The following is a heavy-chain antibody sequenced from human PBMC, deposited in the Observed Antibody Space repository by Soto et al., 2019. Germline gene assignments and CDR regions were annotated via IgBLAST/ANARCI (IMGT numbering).Heavy chain of an antibody. J-gene: IGHJ3*02. Sequence: QVQLVQSGAEVKKPGSSVKVSCKASGGTFSSYTISWVRQAPGQGLEWMGRIIPILGIANYAQKFQGRVTITADHATSTAYMELSSLRSEDTAVYYCATRSGRDAFDIWGQGTMVTVSS. D-gene: IGHD3-10*01. CDR2: IIPILGIA. CDR1: GGTFSSYT. CDR3: ATRSGRDAFDI. V-gene: IGHV1-69*02.